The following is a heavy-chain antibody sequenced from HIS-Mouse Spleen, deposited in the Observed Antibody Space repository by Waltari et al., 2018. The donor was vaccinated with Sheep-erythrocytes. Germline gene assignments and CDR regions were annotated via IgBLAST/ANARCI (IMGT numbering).Heavy chain of an antibody. D-gene: IGHD1-1*01. Sequence: EVQLVESGGGLVKPGGSLRLSCAASGFTFSSYSMNWVRQAPGKGVEWVSYISSSSSYIYYADAVKGRFTISRDNAKNSLYLQMNSLRAEDTAVYYCARDTGTDAFDIWGQGTMVTVSS. V-gene: IGHV3-21*01. CDR2: ISSSSSYI. J-gene: IGHJ3*02. CDR1: GFTFSSYS. CDR3: ARDTGTDAFDI.